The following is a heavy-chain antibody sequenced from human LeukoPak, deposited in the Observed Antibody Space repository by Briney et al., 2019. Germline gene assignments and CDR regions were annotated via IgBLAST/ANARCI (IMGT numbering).Heavy chain of an antibody. J-gene: IGHJ5*02. V-gene: IGHV4-39*07. CDR2: IYYSGST. Sequence: SETLSLTCTVSGVSISSGTYYWGWIRQPPGKGLEWIGSIYYSGSTYYNPSLKSRVTISVDTSKNQFSLKLSSVTAADTAVYYCARDRPPDYCSSTSCSSPNWFDPWGQGTLVTVSS. CDR3: ARDRPPDYCSSTSCSSPNWFDP. D-gene: IGHD2-2*01. CDR1: GVSISSGTYY.